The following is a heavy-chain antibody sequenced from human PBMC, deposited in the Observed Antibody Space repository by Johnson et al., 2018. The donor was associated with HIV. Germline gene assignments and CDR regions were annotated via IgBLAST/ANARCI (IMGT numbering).Heavy chain of an antibody. CDR2: ISYDGSNI. CDR3: AKGEGIATRIDHAVDI. Sequence: QVQLVESGGGVVQPGRSLRLSCAASGFTFSSYAMHWVRQAPGKGLEWVAVISYDGSNIYYVDSVKGRFTISRDNSKNTLYLQMNSLRAEDTAVYYCAKGEGIATRIDHAVDICGRGAMVTVSS. V-gene: IGHV3-30*04. D-gene: IGHD6-6*01. CDR1: GFTFSSYA. J-gene: IGHJ3*02.